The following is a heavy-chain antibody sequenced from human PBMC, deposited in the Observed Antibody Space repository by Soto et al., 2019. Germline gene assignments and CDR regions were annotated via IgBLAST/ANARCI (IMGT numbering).Heavy chain of an antibody. J-gene: IGHJ5*02. V-gene: IGHV3-23*01. CDR3: ANLVTTGS. CDR1: GFPFDDYG. D-gene: IGHD4-17*01. Sequence: GGSLRLSCAASGFPFDDYGMTWVRQAPGKGLEWVSTISESGGSTYYADSVKGRFTISRDNSKNTLYLQMNSLTAEDTALYYCANLVTTGSWGRGTQVTVS. CDR2: ISESGGST.